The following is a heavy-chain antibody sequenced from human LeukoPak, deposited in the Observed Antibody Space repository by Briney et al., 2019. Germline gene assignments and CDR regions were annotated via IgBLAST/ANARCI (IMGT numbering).Heavy chain of an antibody. CDR1: GGSFSGYY. CDR2: INHSGST. J-gene: IGHJ5*02. CDR3: ASRPYNMGFDP. D-gene: IGHD3-10*01. Sequence: SETLSLTCAVYGGSFSGYYWSWIRQPPGKGLEWIGEINHSGSTNYNPSLKSRVTISVDTSKNQFSMKLSSVTAADTAVYYCASRPYNMGFDPWGQGTLVTVSS. V-gene: IGHV4-34*01.